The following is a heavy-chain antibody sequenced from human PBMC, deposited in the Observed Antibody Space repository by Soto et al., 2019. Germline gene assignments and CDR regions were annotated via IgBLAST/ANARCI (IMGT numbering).Heavy chain of an antibody. CDR3: VRGDGDYNDGNGYLGRH. CDR2: IKSDGSGT. J-gene: IGHJ4*02. CDR1: GFTFSSYW. V-gene: IGHV3-74*01. D-gene: IGHD5-18*01. Sequence: EVQLVESGGGLVQPGGSLRLSCAASGFTFSSYWMHWVRQAPGKGLVWVSRIKSDGSGTYYADSVMGRPTISRDNAKNNLYLQMNSLRAEDTAVYYCVRGDGDYNDGNGYLGRHWGQGTLVTVSS.